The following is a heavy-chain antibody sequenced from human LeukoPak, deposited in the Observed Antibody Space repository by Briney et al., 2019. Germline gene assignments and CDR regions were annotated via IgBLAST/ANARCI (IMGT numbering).Heavy chain of an antibody. J-gene: IGHJ4*02. CDR3: AKDRPYYYGSGSIFDY. CDR1: GFSFSSYA. CDR2: ISGSGVST. Sequence: PGVSLRLSCATSGFSFSSYAMSWVRQAPGKGLEWVSAISGSGVSTYYADSVKGRFTISRDNSKNTLYLQMNSLRAEDTAVYYCAKDRPYYYGSGSIFDYWGQGTPVTVSS. D-gene: IGHD3-10*01. V-gene: IGHV3-23*01.